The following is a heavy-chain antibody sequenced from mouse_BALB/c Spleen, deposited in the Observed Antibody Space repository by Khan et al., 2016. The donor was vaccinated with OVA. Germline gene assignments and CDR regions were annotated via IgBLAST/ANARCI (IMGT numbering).Heavy chain of an antibody. Sequence: VRLQQSGAELVKPGASVKLSCTASGFNIKDTYMHWVKQRPEQGLEWIGTIDPANGNTKYDPKFQGKATITTDTSSNTAYLKISSLTVEDTAVYYGATLGVYGMEYWGQGTSVTVSS. V-gene: IGHV14-3*02. CDR3: ATLGVYGMEY. J-gene: IGHJ4*01. CDR1: GFNIKDTY. CDR2: IDPANGNT.